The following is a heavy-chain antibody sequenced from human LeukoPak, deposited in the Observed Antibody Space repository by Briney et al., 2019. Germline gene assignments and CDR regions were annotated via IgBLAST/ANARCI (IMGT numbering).Heavy chain of an antibody. D-gene: IGHD1-26*01. CDR2: ISSSSGYI. CDR1: GFTFSSYS. V-gene: IGHV3-21*01. CDR3: ARAKTYSGSYNDAFDI. J-gene: IGHJ3*02. Sequence: GGSLRLSCAASGFTFSSYSMNWVRQAPGKGLEWDSSISSSSGYIYYADPVKGRFTISRDNAKNSLFLQMNSLRAEDTAVYYCARAKTYSGSYNDAFDIWGHGTMVTVSS.